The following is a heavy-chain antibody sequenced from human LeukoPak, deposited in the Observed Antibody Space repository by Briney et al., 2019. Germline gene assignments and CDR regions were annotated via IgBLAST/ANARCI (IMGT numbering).Heavy chain of an antibody. D-gene: IGHD1-26*01. J-gene: IGHJ4*02. CDR3: AKDRRSGSYYPSALDY. V-gene: IGHV3-21*04. CDR2: ISSSSPYI. Sequence: GGSLRLSCAASAFTFSDYSMNWVRQAPGKGLEWVASISSSSPYIYYTDSVKGRFTISRDNAKNSLYLQMNSLRAEDMALYYCAKDRRSGSYYPSALDYWGQGTPVTVSS. CDR1: AFTFSDYS.